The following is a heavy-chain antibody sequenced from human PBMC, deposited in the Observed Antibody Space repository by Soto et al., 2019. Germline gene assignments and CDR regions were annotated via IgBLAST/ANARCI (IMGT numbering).Heavy chain of an antibody. CDR2: IIPISGTA. D-gene: IGHD2-2*01. J-gene: IGHJ6*02. Sequence: QVQLVQSGAEVKKPGSSVKVSCKASGGTFSSYAISWVRQAPGQGLEWMGGIIPISGTANYAQKFQGRVTFTADESTSTAYMELSCLRSEDTAVYYCARSQGSSTSLEIYYYYYYGMDVWGQGTTVTVSS. CDR1: GGTFSSYA. V-gene: IGHV1-69*01. CDR3: ARSQGSSTSLEIYYYYYYGMDV.